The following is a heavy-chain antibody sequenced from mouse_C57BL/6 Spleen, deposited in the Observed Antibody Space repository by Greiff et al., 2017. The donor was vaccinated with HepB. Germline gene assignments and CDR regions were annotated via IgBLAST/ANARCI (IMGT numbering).Heavy chain of an antibody. CDR3: GSDTTGARYYAMDY. CDR2: IYPRSGNT. V-gene: IGHV1-81*01. J-gene: IGHJ4*01. Sequence: VQLVESGAELARPGASVKLSCKASGYTFTSYGISWVKQRTGQGLEWIGEIYPRSGNTYYNEKFKGKATLTADKSSSTAYMELRSLTSADSAVYFCGSDTTGARYYAMDYWGQGTSVTVSS. CDR1: GYTFTSYG.